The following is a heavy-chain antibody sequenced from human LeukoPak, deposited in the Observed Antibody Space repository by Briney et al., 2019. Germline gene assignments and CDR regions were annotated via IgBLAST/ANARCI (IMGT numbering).Heavy chain of an antibody. D-gene: IGHD3-10*01. CDR1: GYSFTSYW. J-gene: IGHJ6*02. V-gene: IGHV5-51*01. Sequence: GESLKISCKGSGYSFTSYWIGWVRQMPGKGLEWMGIIYSGVSETRYSPSFQGQVTISADKSISTASLQWSRLKASDTAMSYCASSNMVRGAPDYYGMDVWGQGTTVTVSS. CDR2: IYSGVSET. CDR3: ASSNMVRGAPDYYGMDV.